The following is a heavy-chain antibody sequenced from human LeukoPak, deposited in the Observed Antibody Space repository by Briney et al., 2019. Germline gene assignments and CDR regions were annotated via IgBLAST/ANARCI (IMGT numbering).Heavy chain of an antibody. J-gene: IGHJ4*02. V-gene: IGHV1-8*03. CDR2: MNPNSGNT. CDR1: GYTFTSYD. Sequence: GASVEVSCKASGYTFTSYDINWVRQATGQGLEWMGWMNPNSGNTGYAQKFQGRVTITRNTSISTAYMELSSLRSEDTAVYYCARDPYYYDSSGYSPFHYWGQGTLVTVSS. CDR3: ARDPYYYDSSGYSPFHY. D-gene: IGHD3-22*01.